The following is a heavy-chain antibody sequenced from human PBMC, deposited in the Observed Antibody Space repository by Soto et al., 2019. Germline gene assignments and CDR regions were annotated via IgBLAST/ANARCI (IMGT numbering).Heavy chain of an antibody. J-gene: IGHJ6*02. CDR3: AREGGQVVTTVVVYYYGMDV. V-gene: IGHV3-33*01. CDR2: IWYDGSNK. Sequence: GGSLRLSCAASGFTFSSYGMHWVRQAPGKGLEWVAVIWYDGSNKYYADSVKGRFTISRDNSKNTLYLQMNSLRAEDTAVYYCAREGGQVVTTVVVYYYGMDVWGQGTTVTVSS. CDR1: GFTFSSYG. D-gene: IGHD4-4*01.